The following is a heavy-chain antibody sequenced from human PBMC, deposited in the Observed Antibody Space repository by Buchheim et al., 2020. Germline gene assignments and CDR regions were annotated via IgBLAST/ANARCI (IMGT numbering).Heavy chain of an antibody. V-gene: IGHV4-39*01. J-gene: IGHJ6*02. D-gene: IGHD3-10*01. CDR3: ARGQTNMVRGVIPRYYYYGMDV. Sequence: QLQLQESGPGLVKPSETLSLTCTVSGGSISSSSYYWGWIRQPPGKGLEWIGSIYYSGSTYYNPSLKSRVTISVDTSKNQFSLKLSSVTAADTAVYYCARGQTNMVRGVIPRYYYYGMDVWGQGTT. CDR2: IYYSGST. CDR1: GGSISSSSYY.